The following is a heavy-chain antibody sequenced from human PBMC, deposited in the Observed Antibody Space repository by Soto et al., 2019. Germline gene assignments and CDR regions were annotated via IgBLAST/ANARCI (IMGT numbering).Heavy chain of an antibody. D-gene: IGHD5-18*01. J-gene: IGHJ5*02. CDR3: ARDLQLWSELDWFDP. CDR2: ISAYNGNT. Sequence: QVQLVQSGAEVKKPGASVKVSCKASGYTFTSYGISWVRQAPGQGLEWMGWISAYNGNTNYAQKLQGRVTMTTDTSTSTAYMELRSLRSDDTTVYYCARDLQLWSELDWFDPWGQGTLVTVSS. CDR1: GYTFTSYG. V-gene: IGHV1-18*01.